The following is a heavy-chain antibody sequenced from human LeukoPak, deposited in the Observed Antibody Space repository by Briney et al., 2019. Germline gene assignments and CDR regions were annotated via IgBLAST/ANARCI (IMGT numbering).Heavy chain of an antibody. V-gene: IGHV4-34*01. J-gene: IGHJ5*02. D-gene: IGHD3-10*01. CDR1: GGSFSGYY. CDR3: ARGTWYYGSGPHRRFDP. CDR2: INHSGGT. Sequence: SETLSLTCAVYGGSFSGYYWSWIRQPPGKGLEWIGEINHSGGTNYNPSLKSRVTISVDTSKNQFSLKLSSVTAADTAVYYCARGTWYYGSGPHRRFDPWGQGTLVTVSS.